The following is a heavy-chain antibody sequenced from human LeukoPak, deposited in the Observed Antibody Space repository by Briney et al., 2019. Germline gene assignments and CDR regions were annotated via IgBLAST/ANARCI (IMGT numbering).Heavy chain of an antibody. CDR2: IYTSGST. Sequence: SETLSLTCTVSGGSISSYYWSWIRQPAGKGLEWIGRIYTSGSTNYNPSLKSRVTMSVDTSKNQFSLKLSSVTAADTAVYYRARGRVIAAAGKGHFDYWGQGTLVTVSS. CDR1: GGSISSYY. CDR3: ARGRVIAAAGKGHFDY. D-gene: IGHD6-13*01. V-gene: IGHV4-4*07. J-gene: IGHJ4*02.